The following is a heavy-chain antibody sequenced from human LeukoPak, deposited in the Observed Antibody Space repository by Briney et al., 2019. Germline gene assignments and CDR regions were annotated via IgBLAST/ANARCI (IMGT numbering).Heavy chain of an antibody. D-gene: IGHD3-3*01. Sequence: ASVKVSCKASGYTFTSNDINWVRQATGQGLEWMGWMNPNSGNTGYAQKFQGRVTMTRNTSISTAYMELSSLRSEDTAVYYCARALGRYDFWSGYYTRTYYFDYWGQGTLVTVSS. CDR1: GYTFTSND. V-gene: IGHV1-8*01. J-gene: IGHJ4*02. CDR2: MNPNSGNT. CDR3: ARALGRYDFWSGYYTRTYYFDY.